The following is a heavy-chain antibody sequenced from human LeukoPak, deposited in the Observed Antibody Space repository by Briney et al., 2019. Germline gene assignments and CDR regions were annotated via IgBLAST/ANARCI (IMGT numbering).Heavy chain of an antibody. J-gene: IGHJ4*02. CDR3: VRRMEYYYGNSGYYFDY. CDR2: IHHSGST. V-gene: IGHV4-31*03. CDR1: GGSISSGGYY. Sequence: PSETLSLTCTVSGGSISSGGYYWSWIRQYPEKGLEWIGYIHHSGSTYYNPSLQSRVSISLDMSRNQFSLKLTSVTAADTAVYYCVRRMEYYYGNSGYYFDYWGQGALVTVSS. D-gene: IGHD3-22*01.